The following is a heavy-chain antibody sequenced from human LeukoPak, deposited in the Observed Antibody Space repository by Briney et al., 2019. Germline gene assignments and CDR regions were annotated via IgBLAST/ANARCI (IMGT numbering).Heavy chain of an antibody. Sequence: GQSLRLSCAASGFSLRTYAMNWVRQVPGKGLEWVSSIGGSDDTTYYADSVKGRFTISSDFSTNTVSLQMTSLRAEDTGVYFCAKGLVVNDNYFDNWGQGTLVTVSS. CDR3: AKGLVVNDNYFDN. CDR2: IGGSDDTT. D-gene: IGHD2-2*01. V-gene: IGHV3-23*01. CDR1: GFSLRTYA. J-gene: IGHJ4*02.